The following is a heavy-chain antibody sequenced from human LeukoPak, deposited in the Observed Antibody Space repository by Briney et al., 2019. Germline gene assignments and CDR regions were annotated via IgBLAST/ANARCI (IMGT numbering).Heavy chain of an antibody. V-gene: IGHV1-2*02. CDR1: GYTFTGYY. CDR2: INPNSGGT. D-gene: IGHD5-12*01. Sequence: ASVKVSCKASGYTFTGYYMHWVRQAPGQGLEWMGWINPNSGGTNYAQKFQGRVTMTRDTSTSTAYMELSRLRSDDTAVYYCATSGYSGYDEYYYYYGMDVWGQGTTVTVSS. J-gene: IGHJ6*02. CDR3: ATSGYSGYDEYYYYYGMDV.